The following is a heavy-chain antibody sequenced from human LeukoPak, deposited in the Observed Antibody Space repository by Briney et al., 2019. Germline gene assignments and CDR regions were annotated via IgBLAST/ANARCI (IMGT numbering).Heavy chain of an antibody. Sequence: GGSLRLSCAASGFTFSSYWMHWVRQAPGKGLVWVSRINSDGSSTSYADSVEGRFTISRDNARSTLYLQMNSLRAEDTAVYYCAKGGSYPIDYWGQGALVTVSS. J-gene: IGHJ4*02. CDR3: AKGGSYPIDY. CDR2: INSDGSST. D-gene: IGHD1-26*01. CDR1: GFTFSSYW. V-gene: IGHV3-74*01.